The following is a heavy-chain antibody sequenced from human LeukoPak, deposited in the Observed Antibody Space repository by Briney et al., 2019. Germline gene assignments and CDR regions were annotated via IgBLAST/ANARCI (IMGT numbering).Heavy chain of an antibody. CDR2: IWFDGSNK. CDR3: VRDPSGSGFAFDS. J-gene: IGHJ4*02. D-gene: IGHD1-1*01. CDR1: GFFFSNDG. Sequence: GRSLLISCAAAGFFFSNDGMDWVRQAPGKGGGGVAFIWFDGSNKHYADSVKGRFTISRDNSEDTLYLQMNSLRAEDTAVYYCVRDPSGSGFAFDSWGQGALVTVSS. V-gene: IGHV3-33*01.